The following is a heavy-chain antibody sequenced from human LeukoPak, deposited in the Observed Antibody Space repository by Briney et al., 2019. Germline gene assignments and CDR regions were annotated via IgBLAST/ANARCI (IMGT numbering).Heavy chain of an antibody. D-gene: IGHD4-11*01. Sequence: SETLSLTCTVSGGSISTYHWSWIRQPPEKGLEWIGYISYSGSTNYNPSLQSRVAISEDTSKNQFSLMLTSVTAADTAVYYCARVVYSHYWPEGMDVWGQGTTVTVSS. V-gene: IGHV4-59*01. CDR3: ARVVYSHYWPEGMDV. CDR2: ISYSGST. J-gene: IGHJ6*02. CDR1: GGSISTYH.